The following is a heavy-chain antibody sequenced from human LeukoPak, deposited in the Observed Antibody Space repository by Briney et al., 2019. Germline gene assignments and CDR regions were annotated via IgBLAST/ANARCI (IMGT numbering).Heavy chain of an antibody. Sequence: HPGGSLRLSCAASGFTFSSYSMNRVRQAPGKGLEWVANIRQDGNEIYYMDSVKGRFTISRDNSKNTLYLQMNSLRAEDTAVYYCAKGGDYAPHWGQGTLVTVSS. V-gene: IGHV3-7*01. CDR2: IRQDGNEI. D-gene: IGHD2-21*02. J-gene: IGHJ4*02. CDR1: GFTFSSYS. CDR3: AKGGDYAPH.